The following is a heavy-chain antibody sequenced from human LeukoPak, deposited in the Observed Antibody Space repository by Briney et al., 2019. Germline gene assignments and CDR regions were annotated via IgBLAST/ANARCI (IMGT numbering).Heavy chain of an antibody. CDR3: ARGRRAAAGTFDP. V-gene: IGHV1-69*05. CDR1: GGTFSSYA. CDR2: IIPIFGTA. Sequence: SVKVSCKASGGTFSSYAISWVRQAPGQGLEWMGGIIPIFGTANYAQKFQGRVTMTRNTSISTAYMELSSLRSEDTAVYYCARGRRAAAGTFDPWGQGTLVTVSS. D-gene: IGHD6-13*01. J-gene: IGHJ5*02.